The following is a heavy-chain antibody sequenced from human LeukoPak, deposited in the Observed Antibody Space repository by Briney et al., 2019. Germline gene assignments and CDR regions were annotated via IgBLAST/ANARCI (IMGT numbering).Heavy chain of an antibody. CDR2: INHSGST. CDR3: ARHGQGEYYYMDA. J-gene: IGHJ6*03. CDR1: GGSFSVYY. Sequence: PSETLSLTCAVYGGSFSVYYWSWFRQPPGKGLEWIGEINHSGSTNYNPSLKSRVTISVDTSKNQFSLKLSSVTAAGTAVYYCARHGQGEYYYMDAWGEGNTVTVS. D-gene: IGHD3-10*01. V-gene: IGHV4-34*01.